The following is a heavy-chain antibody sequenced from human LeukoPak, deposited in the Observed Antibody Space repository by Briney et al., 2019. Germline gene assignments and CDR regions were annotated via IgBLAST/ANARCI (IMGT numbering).Heavy chain of an antibody. D-gene: IGHD3-22*01. V-gene: IGHV4-38-2*02. CDR2: IYHSGST. Sequence: KPSETLSLTCTVSGGSISSGYYWGWIRQPPGKGLEWIGSIYHSGSTYYNPSLKSRVTISVDTSKNQFSLKLSSVTAADTAVYYCARERGFTMIVVVNAFDIWGQGTMVTVSS. CDR1: GGSISSGYY. J-gene: IGHJ3*02. CDR3: ARERGFTMIVVVNAFDI.